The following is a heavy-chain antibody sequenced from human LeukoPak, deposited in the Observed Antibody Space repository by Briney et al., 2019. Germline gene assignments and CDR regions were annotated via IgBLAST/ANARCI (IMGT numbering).Heavy chain of an antibody. CDR2: ISYDGSNK. J-gene: IGHJ5*02. D-gene: IGHD6-13*01. Sequence: GRSLRLSCAASGFTFSSYAMHWVRQAPGKGLEWVAVISYDGSNKYYADSVKGRFTISRDNSKNTLYLQMNSLRAEDTAVYYCARGADSRSWYWFDPWGQGTLVTVSS. V-gene: IGHV3-30*04. CDR3: ARGADSRSWYWFDP. CDR1: GFTFSSYA.